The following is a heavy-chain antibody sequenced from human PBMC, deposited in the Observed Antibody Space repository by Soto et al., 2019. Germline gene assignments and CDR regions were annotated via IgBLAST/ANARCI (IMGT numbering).Heavy chain of an antibody. CDR3: AGLSMTMKPFAVDV. Sequence: PSETLSLTCTVSGGSISSGDYYWSWIRQPPGKGLEWIGYIYYIGSTYYNPSLKSRVTISVDTSKNQFSLKLSSVTAADTAVYYCAGLSMTMKPFAVDVWGQGTTVTVSS. J-gene: IGHJ6*02. D-gene: IGHD3-22*01. V-gene: IGHV4-30-4*01. CDR2: IYYIGST. CDR1: GGSISSGDYY.